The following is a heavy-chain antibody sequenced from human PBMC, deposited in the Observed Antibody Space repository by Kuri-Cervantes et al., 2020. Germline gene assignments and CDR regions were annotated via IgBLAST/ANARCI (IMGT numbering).Heavy chain of an antibody. D-gene: IGHD2-2*01. CDR2: INPNSGGT. CDR3: ATGPAYCSSTSCLSFDY. CDR1: GYTFTSYA. V-gene: IGHV1-2*02. J-gene: IGHJ4*02. Sequence: ASVKVSCKASGYTFTSYAMHWVRQAPGQGLEWMGWINPNSGGTNYAQKFQGRVTMTRDTSISTAYMELSRLRSEDTAVYYCATGPAYCSSTSCLSFDYWGQGTLVTVSS.